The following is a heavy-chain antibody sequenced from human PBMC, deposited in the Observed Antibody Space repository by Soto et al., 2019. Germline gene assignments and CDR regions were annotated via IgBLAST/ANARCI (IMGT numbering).Heavy chain of an antibody. D-gene: IGHD3-22*01. CDR1: GFTFSSYA. Sequence: VGSLRLSCAASGFTFSSYAMHWVRQAPGKGLEWVAVISYDGSNKYYADSVKGRFTISRDNSKNTLYLQMNSLRAEDTAVYYCARVGGVWDYYDSSGYYYTPGYYFDYWGQGTLVTVS. CDR3: ARVGGVWDYYDSSGYYYTPGYYFDY. V-gene: IGHV3-30-3*01. CDR2: ISYDGSNK. J-gene: IGHJ4*02.